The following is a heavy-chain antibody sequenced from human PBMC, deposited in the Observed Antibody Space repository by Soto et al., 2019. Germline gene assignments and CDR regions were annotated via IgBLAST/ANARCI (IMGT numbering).Heavy chain of an antibody. CDR1: GYTSTGYY. CDR2: INPNSGGT. D-gene: IGHD3-3*01. V-gene: IGHV1-2*04. J-gene: IGHJ4*02. CDR3: ARGVTIFGVVPYFDY. Sequence: ASVKVSCKASGYTSTGYYMHWVRQAPGQGLEWMGWINPNSGGTNYAQKFQGWVTMTRDTSISTAYMELSRLRSDDTAVYYCARGVTIFGVVPYFDYWGQGTLVTVSS.